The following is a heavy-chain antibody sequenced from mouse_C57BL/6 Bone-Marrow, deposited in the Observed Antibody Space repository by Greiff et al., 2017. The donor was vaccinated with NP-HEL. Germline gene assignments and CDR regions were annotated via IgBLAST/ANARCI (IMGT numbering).Heavy chain of an antibody. CDR2: IDPETGDT. J-gene: IGHJ1*03. D-gene: IGHD1-1*01. CDR1: GYTFTDYE. V-gene: IGHV1-15*01. Sequence: VQGVESGAELVRPGASVTLSCKASGYTFTDYEMHWVKQTPVHGLEWIGAIDPETGDTAYNQTVKGKAILTADKSSSTAYMELRSVTSEDSAVYYCKGEAVYYYSSRRWYCDVWGTGTTVTVSA. CDR3: KGEAVYYYSSRRWYCDV.